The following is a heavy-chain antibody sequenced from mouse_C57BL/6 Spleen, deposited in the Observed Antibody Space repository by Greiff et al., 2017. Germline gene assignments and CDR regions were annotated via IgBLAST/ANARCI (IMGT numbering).Heavy chain of an antibody. CDR2: IYPTSGNT. CDR1: GYTFTSYC. J-gene: IGHJ4*01. Sequence: QVQLKEPGAELARPGASVKLSCKASGYTFTSYCISWVKQRTGQGLEWIGEIYPTSGNTNYNEKFKGKDTLTADKSSSTAYMELLSLPSSDSAVYYCARDGDYSSTTPWAMDYWGQGTSVTVSA. CDR3: ARDGDYSSTTPWAMDY. V-gene: IGHV1-81*01. D-gene: IGHD1-1*01.